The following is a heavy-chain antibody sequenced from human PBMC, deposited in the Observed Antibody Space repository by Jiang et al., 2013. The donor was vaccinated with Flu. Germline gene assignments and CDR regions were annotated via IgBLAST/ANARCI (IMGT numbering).Heavy chain of an antibody. CDR2: ISYDGNNK. V-gene: IGHV3-30-3*01. CDR3: ARDPGLAMIVRKGFDY. J-gene: IGHJ4*02. CDR1: GFTFSSYA. D-gene: IGHD3-22*01. Sequence: VQLLESGGGVVQPGRSLKLSCAAAGFTFSSYAMHWVRQAPGKGLEWVAVISYDGNNKYYADSVKGRFTISRDNSKNTLYLQMNSLRAEDTAVYYCARDPGLAMIVRKGFDYWGQGTLFTVSS.